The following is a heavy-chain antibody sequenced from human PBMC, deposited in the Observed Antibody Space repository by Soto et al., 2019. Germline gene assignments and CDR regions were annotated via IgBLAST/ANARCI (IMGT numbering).Heavy chain of an antibody. J-gene: IGHJ4*02. D-gene: IGHD1-7*01. V-gene: IGHV4-4*02. Sequence: LSLTCAVSGGSFTSNNWWTWVRQPPGQGLEWIGEIYRTGSTNYNPSLKSRDTISLDKSENQFSLKVTSLTAADTAVYYCASRDRRTSVNYCHQLTLVTVSS. CDR2: IYRTGST. CDR1: GGSFTSNNW. CDR3: ASRDRRTSVNY.